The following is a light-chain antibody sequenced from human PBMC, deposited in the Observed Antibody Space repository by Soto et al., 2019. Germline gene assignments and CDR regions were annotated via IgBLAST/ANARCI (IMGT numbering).Light chain of an antibody. CDR3: QQYNNWT. Sequence: IMMTQSRATLSVSPRERATVSCRSSQSVSSNLACYQQKPGQAPRLLIYGASTRATGIPARFSGSGSGTEFTLTISSLQSEDFAVYYCQQYNNWTFGQGTKWIS. CDR2: GAS. J-gene: IGKJ1*01. CDR1: QSVSSN. V-gene: IGKV3-15*01.